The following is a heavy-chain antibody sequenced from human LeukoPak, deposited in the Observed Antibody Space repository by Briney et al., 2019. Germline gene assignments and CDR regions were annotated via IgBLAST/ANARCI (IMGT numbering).Heavy chain of an antibody. CDR1: GYTFTSYA. CDR3: ARGSYSSSWKTFDY. J-gene: IGHJ4*02. D-gene: IGHD6-13*01. CDR2: MNPNSGNT. Sequence: GASVKVSCKASGYTFTSYAMNWVRQAPGQGLEWMGWMNPNSGNTGYAQKFQGRVTITRNTSISTAYMELRSLRADDTAMYYCARGSYSSSWKTFDYWGQGALVTVSS. V-gene: IGHV1-8*03.